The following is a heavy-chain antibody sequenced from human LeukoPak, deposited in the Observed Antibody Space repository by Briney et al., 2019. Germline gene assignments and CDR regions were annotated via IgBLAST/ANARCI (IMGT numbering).Heavy chain of an antibody. D-gene: IGHD2-2*01. CDR3: ARPALYCSSTVCPPYMDV. V-gene: IGHV5-51*01. CDR1: GYTFTGDW. Sequence: GESLKISCKASGYTFTGDWIGWVRQMPGKGLERMGIIYPGDSDTKYNAPFQGQVTISADKSISTAYLQWGSLKASDTATYYCARPALYCSSTVCPPYMDVWGKGTTVIVSS. J-gene: IGHJ6*03. CDR2: IYPGDSDT.